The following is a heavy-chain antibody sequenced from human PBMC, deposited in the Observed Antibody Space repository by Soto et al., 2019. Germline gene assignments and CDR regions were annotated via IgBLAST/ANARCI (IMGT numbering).Heavy chain of an antibody. V-gene: IGHV3-48*02. CDR2: ISSSSSTI. J-gene: IGHJ6*02. D-gene: IGHD3-3*01. CDR3: ARDLRITIFGVVIEYYYGMDV. Sequence: EVQLVESGGGLVQPGGSLRLSCAASGFTFSSYSMNWVRQAPGKGLEWVSYISSSSSTIYYADSVKGRFTFSRDNAKNSLYLQMNSLRDEDTAVYYCARDLRITIFGVVIEYYYGMDVWGQGTTVTVSS. CDR1: GFTFSSYS.